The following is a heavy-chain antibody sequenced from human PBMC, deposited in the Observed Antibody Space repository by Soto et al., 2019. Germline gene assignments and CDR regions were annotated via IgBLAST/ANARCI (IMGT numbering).Heavy chain of an antibody. V-gene: IGHV3-30-3*01. D-gene: IGHD3-22*01. Sequence: GGSLRLSCAASGFTFSSYAIHWVRQAPGKGLEWVAVISYDGINKYYADSVKGRFTISRDNSKNTVYLQMNSLRAEDSALYYCARDLGPITMIVVVIGVDSWGQGTLVTV. CDR2: ISYDGINK. J-gene: IGHJ4*02. CDR3: ARDLGPITMIVVVIGVDS. CDR1: GFTFSSYA.